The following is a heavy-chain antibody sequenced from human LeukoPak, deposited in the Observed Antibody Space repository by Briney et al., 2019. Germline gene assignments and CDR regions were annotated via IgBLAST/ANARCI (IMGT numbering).Heavy chain of an antibody. CDR2: ISAYNGNT. CDR3: AREIYTSGREYYFDY. J-gene: IGHJ4*02. Sequence: ASVKVSCKASGYTFTSYGICWVRQAPGQGLEWMGWISAYNGNTNYAQKLQGRVTMTTDTSTSTAYMELRSLRSDDTAVYYCAREIYTSGREYYFDYWGQGTLVTVSS. CDR1: GYTFTSYG. V-gene: IGHV1-18*01. D-gene: IGHD6-19*01.